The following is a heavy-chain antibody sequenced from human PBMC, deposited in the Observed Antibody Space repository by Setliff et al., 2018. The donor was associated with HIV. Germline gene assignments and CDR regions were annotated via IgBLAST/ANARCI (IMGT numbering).Heavy chain of an antibody. V-gene: IGHV5-51*01. CDR2: IFPLDSET. Sequence: GESLKISCKGPEYFFRTSWIGWVRQLPGKGLEWVAVIFPLDSETRYNPSLEGHVTFSVDKSINTAYLQWSSLRASDTAVYYCTRHPLQPEVSGYFYLMDVWGTGTTVTVSS. J-gene: IGHJ6*04. CDR3: TRHPLQPEVSGYFYLMDV. CDR1: EYFFRTSW. D-gene: IGHD2-21*01.